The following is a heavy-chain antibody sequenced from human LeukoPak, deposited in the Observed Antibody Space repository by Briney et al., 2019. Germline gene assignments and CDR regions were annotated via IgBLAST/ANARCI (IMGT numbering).Heavy chain of an antibody. CDR2: MNPNSGNT. D-gene: IGHD3-3*01. CDR3: ARADTDFWSGHYKY. J-gene: IGHJ4*02. CDR1: GYTFTSYG. Sequence: ASVKVSCKASGYTFTSYGISWVRQATGQGLEWMGWMNPNSGNTGYAQKFQGRVTMTRNTSISTAYMELSSLRSEDTAMYYCARADTDFWSGHYKYWGQGTLVTVSS. V-gene: IGHV1-8*02.